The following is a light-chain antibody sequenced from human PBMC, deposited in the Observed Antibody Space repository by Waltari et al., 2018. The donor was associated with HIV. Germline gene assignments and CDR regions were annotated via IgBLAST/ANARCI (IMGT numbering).Light chain of an antibody. CDR3: LLSYSETDVL. V-gene: IGLV7-46*01. CDR2: ETN. CDR1: TGAVTSGHY. Sequence: QAVVTQEPSLTVSPGGTVTLTCGSSTGAVTSGHYAFWFQQKPGQAPQTRIYETNNKHSWTPARFSGSLLGGKAALTLSGAQPEDEADYYCLLSYSETDVLFGGGTKLTVL. J-gene: IGLJ2*01.